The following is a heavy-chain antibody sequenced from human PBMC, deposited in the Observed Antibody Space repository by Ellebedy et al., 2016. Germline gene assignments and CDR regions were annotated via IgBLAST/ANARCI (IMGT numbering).Heavy chain of an antibody. V-gene: IGHV5-51*01. D-gene: IGHD3-10*01. Sequence: GGSLRLSXKGSGYTFSDYWIAWVRQTPGKGLEWMGIIFPGDSETRYNPSFQGRVTISADKTISTTYLHWTSLKASDSAMYFCARQEFLSREDYDVLTNYGSNWLDPWGQGTLVTVSS. CDR1: GYTFSDYW. CDR3: ARQEFLSREDYDVLTNYGSNWLDP. CDR2: IFPGDSET. J-gene: IGHJ5*02.